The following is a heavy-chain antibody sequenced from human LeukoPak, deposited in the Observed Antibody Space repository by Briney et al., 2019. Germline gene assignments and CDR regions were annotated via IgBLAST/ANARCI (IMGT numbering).Heavy chain of an antibody. D-gene: IGHD5-12*01. V-gene: IGHV4-59*01. J-gene: IGHJ4*02. CDR3: ARDYSGYEFGY. CDR1: GGSIISYY. Sequence: SETLSLTCTVSGGSIISYYWSWIRQPPGKGLEWIGYIYHSGSANYNPSLKSRVTMSVDTSKNQFSLKLNSVTAADSAIYYCARDYSGYEFGYWGQGTLVTVSS. CDR2: IYHSGSA.